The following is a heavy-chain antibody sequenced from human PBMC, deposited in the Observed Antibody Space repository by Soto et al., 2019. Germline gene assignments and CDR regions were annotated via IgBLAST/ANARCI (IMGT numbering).Heavy chain of an antibody. Sequence: SETLSLTCTVSGGSISSYYWSWIRQPPGKGLEWIGYIYYSGSTNYNPSLKSRVTISVDTSKNQFSLKLSSVTAADTAVYYCARPIWGSYRYAFDIWGQGTMVTVSS. CDR2: IYYSGST. CDR3: ARPIWGSYRYAFDI. V-gene: IGHV4-59*08. CDR1: GGSISSYY. D-gene: IGHD3-16*02. J-gene: IGHJ3*02.